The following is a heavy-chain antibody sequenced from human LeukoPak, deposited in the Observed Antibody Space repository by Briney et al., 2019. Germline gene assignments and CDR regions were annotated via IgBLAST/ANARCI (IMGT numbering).Heavy chain of an antibody. D-gene: IGHD2-2*01. CDR2: IKQDGSEK. V-gene: IGHV3-7*01. Sequence: GGSLRLSCAASGFTFSNYWMSWVRQAPGKGLEWVANIKQDGSEKYYGDSVKGRFTISRDNAKNSLNLQMNSLRAEDTAVYYCARESWSSLTWGQGTLVTVSS. J-gene: IGHJ5*02. CDR1: GFTFSNYW. CDR3: ARESWSSLT.